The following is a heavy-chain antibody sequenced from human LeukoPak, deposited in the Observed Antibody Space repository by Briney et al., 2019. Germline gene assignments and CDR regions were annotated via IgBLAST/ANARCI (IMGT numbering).Heavy chain of an antibody. D-gene: IGHD3-10*01. V-gene: IGHV3-15*01. CDR1: GFTFSNAW. J-gene: IGHJ2*01. CDR3: TTDLELLWFGELYDL. CDR2: IKSKTDGGTT. Sequence: GGPLRLSCAASGFTFSNAWMSWVRQAPGKGLEWVGRIKSKTDGGTTDYAAPVKGRFTISRDDSKNTLYLQMNSLKTEDTAVYYCTTDLELLWFGELYDLWGRGTLVTVSS.